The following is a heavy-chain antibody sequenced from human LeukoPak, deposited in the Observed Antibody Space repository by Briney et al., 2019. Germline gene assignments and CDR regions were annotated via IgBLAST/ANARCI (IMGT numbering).Heavy chain of an antibody. CDR2: ISAYNGNT. D-gene: IGHD3-22*01. Sequence: GASVKVSCKASGYTFTSYGISWVRQAPGQGLEWMGWISAYNGNTNYAQKLQGRVTMTTDTSTSTAYMELRSLRSDDTAVYYCARAARRGHYDSSGYYYNYWGQGTLVTVSS. J-gene: IGHJ4*02. CDR1: GYTFTSYG. CDR3: ARAARRGHYDSSGYYYNY. V-gene: IGHV1-18*01.